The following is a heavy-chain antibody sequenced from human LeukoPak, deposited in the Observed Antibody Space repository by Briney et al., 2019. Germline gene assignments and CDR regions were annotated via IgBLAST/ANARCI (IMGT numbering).Heavy chain of an antibody. CDR2: INPNSGDT. D-gene: IGHD3-16*01. CDR1: GYAFSSYY. V-gene: IGHV1-2*06. CDR3: ARERGSGGNHFDY. Sequence: ASVKVSCKASGYAFSSYYIHWVRQAPGQGLEWMGRINPNSGDTNYIQKFRGRVTMTRDTSISTADMDLRSLKSDDTAVYYCARERGSGGNHFDYWGQGTLVTVSS. J-gene: IGHJ4*02.